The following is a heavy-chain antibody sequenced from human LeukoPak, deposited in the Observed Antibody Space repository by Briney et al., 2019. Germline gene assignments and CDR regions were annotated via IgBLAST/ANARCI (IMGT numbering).Heavy chain of an antibody. Sequence: PSETLSLTCTVTGGSINSGSHYWSWIRQPAGKGLEWIGHISTTGSTKYNSSLKSRVTISVDTSKNQFSLKLSSVTAADTAVYYCARVSRPRGYSSSWYYYYGMDVWGQGTTVTVSS. V-gene: IGHV4-61*09. CDR1: GGSINSGSHY. CDR2: ISTTGST. D-gene: IGHD6-13*01. J-gene: IGHJ6*02. CDR3: ARVSRPRGYSSSWYYYYGMDV.